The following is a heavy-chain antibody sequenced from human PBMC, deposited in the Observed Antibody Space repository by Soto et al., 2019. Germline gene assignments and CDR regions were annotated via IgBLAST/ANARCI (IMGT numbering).Heavy chain of an antibody. CDR2: IYYSGST. Sequence: PSETLSLTCTVSGGSISSSSYYWGWIRQPPGKGLEWIGSIYYSGSTYYNPSLKSRVTISVDTSKNQFSLKLSSVTAADTAVYYCARHDYIWGSYAAQAFDIWGQGTMVTVSS. J-gene: IGHJ3*02. CDR3: ARHDYIWGSYAAQAFDI. V-gene: IGHV4-39*01. CDR1: GGSISSSSYY. D-gene: IGHD3-16*01.